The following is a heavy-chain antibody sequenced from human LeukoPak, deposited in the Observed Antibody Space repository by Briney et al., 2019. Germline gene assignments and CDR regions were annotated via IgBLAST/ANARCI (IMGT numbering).Heavy chain of an antibody. CDR3: ARDPSTSSGYDWFDY. D-gene: IGHD5-12*01. CDR1: GFTFSSYG. V-gene: IGHV3-33*01. Sequence: GRSLRLSCAASGFTFSSYGMHWVRQAPGKGLEWVAVIWYDGSNKYYADSVKGRFTIPRDNSKNTLYLQMNSLRAEDTAVYYCARDPSTSSGYDWFDYWGQGTLVTVSS. CDR2: IWYDGSNK. J-gene: IGHJ4*02.